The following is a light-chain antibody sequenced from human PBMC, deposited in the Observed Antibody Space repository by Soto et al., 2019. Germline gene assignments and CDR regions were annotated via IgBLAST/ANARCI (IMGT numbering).Light chain of an antibody. Sequence: DIVMTQSPDSLAVSLGERATINCKSSQSVLYSSNNKNCLAWYQQKPGQSPELLSYWASIRECGVTYRFSGRGSGTDFTLTISSLQPEGAAVYYCEPYFSRPLTFGGGATVEIK. V-gene: IGKV4-1*01. CDR3: EPYFSRPLT. CDR2: WAS. J-gene: IGKJ4*01. CDR1: QSVLYSSNNKNC.